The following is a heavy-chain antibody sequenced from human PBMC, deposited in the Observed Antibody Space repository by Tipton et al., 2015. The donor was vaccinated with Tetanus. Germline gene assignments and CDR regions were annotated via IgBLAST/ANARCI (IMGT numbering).Heavy chain of an antibody. CDR2: INHSGNT. Sequence: TLSLTCAVYGASFSDYYWSWIRQAPGKGLEWIGEINHSGNTNHNPSLKSRVTLSVDTSKNQFSLKLNSVTAADTAMYYCVTVNFPHYYHYGMDVWGQGTTVPVSS. V-gene: IGHV4-34*01. J-gene: IGHJ6*02. D-gene: IGHD1-1*01. CDR3: VTVNFPHYYHYGMDV. CDR1: GASFSDYY.